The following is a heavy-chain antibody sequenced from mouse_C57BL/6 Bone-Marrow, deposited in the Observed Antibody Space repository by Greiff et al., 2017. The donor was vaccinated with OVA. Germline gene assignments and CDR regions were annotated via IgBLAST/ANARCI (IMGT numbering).Heavy chain of an antibody. V-gene: IGHV5-4*01. CDR1: GFTFSSYA. D-gene: IGHD2-1*01. J-gene: IGHJ1*03. CDR2: ISDGGSYT. CDR3: ARDQGNYWYFDV. Sequence: EVKLVESGGGLVKPGGSLKLSCAASGFTFSSYAMSWVRPTPEKRLEWVATISDGGSYTYYPDNVKGRFTISRDNAKNNLYLQMSHLKSEDTAMYYCARDQGNYWYFDVWGTGTTVTVSS.